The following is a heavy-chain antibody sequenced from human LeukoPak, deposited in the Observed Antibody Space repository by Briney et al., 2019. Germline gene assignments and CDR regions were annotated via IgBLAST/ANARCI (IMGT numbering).Heavy chain of an antibody. D-gene: IGHD3-9*01. V-gene: IGHV3-23*01. J-gene: IGHJ4*02. CDR2: ISGSGGST. CDR3: AKRVNSADIRYFDY. CDR1: GFTFSSYG. Sequence: GGSLRLSCAASGFTFSSYGMSWVRQAPGKGLEWVSAISGSGGSTYYADSVDGRFTISRDNSKNTLSLQMNSLRAEDTAVYYCAKRVNSADIRYFDYWGQGTLVTVSS.